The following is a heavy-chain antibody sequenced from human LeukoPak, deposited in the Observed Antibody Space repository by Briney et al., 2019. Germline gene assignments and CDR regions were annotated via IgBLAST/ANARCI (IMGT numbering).Heavy chain of an antibody. J-gene: IGHJ4*02. CDR3: AKRAPSTTYYYDSSGDKGPLDY. Sequence: GGSLRLSCAASGFTFSSYAMSWVRQAPGKGLEWFSAISGSGGSTYYADSVKGRFTISRDNSKNTLYLQMNSLRAEDTAVYYCAKRAPSTTYYYDSSGDKGPLDYWGQGTLDTVSS. D-gene: IGHD3-22*01. CDR1: GFTFSSYA. CDR2: ISGSGGST. V-gene: IGHV3-23*01.